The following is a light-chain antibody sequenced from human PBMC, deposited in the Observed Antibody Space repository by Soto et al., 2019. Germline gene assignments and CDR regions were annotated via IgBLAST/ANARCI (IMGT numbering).Light chain of an antibody. CDR1: QTISSW. Sequence: DIQMTQSPSTLSGAVGDRVTITCRASQTISSWLAWYQQKPGKAPKLLIYKPSTLKSGVPSRFSGSGSGTEFTVTISCLQPDDFATYYRQHYNSYSEEFGQGTKVALK. CDR3: QHYNSYSEE. J-gene: IGKJ1*01. CDR2: KPS. V-gene: IGKV1-5*03.